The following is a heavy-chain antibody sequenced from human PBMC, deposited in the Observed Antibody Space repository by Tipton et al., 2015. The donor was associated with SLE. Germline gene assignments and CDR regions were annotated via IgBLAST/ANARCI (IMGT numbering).Heavy chain of an antibody. D-gene: IGHD6-19*01. J-gene: IGHJ5*01. Sequence: TLSLTCTVSGDSMDPYYWTWIRQPPGKGLEWIGYIGRTNYNPSLKSRVTISVDTSKNQFSLKLSSVTAADTAVYYCARLIGYDSGWDANWFDPWGQGALVTVSS. CDR3: ARLIGYDSGWDANWFDP. CDR2: IGRT. CDR1: GDSMDPYY. V-gene: IGHV4-59*01.